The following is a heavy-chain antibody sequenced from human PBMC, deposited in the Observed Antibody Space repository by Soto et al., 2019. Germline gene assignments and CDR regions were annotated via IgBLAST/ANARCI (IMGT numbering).Heavy chain of an antibody. Sequence: GGSLRLSCAASGFTFSSYGMHWVRQAPGKGLEWVAFISYDGSNKYYADSVKGRFTISRDNSKNTLYLQMNSLRAEDTAVYYCAKDVVVGATTGLGDYYYYYGMDVWGKGTTVTVCS. D-gene: IGHD1-26*01. CDR3: AKDVVVGATTGLGDYYYYYGMDV. V-gene: IGHV3-30*18. CDR2: ISYDGSNK. CDR1: GFTFSSYG. J-gene: IGHJ6*04.